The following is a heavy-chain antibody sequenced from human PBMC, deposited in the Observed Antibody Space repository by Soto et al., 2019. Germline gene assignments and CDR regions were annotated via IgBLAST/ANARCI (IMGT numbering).Heavy chain of an antibody. Sequence: PVGSLRLSCAASGFTVSSNYMTCVRQAPGKGLEWVSVIYSGGFTYYADSVKDRFTISRDNSKNTLYLQMNSLRAEDTAVYYCARGSAKYYFDYWGQGTLVTVS. CDR1: GFTVSSNY. J-gene: IGHJ4*02. CDR2: IYSGGFT. CDR3: ARGSAKYYFDY. V-gene: IGHV3-66*01.